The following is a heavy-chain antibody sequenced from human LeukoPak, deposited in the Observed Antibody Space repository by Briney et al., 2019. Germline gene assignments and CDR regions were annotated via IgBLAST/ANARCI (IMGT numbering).Heavy chain of an antibody. J-gene: IGHJ3*02. Sequence: ASVKVSCKASGYTFTSYGISWVRQAPGQGLEWIGWISAYNGNTNYAQKLQGRVTMTTDTSTSTAYMELRSLRSDDTAVYYCARDQAMRRYFDWLFPDAFDIWGQGTMVTVSS. CDR1: GYTFTSYG. D-gene: IGHD3-9*01. CDR3: ARDQAMRRYFDWLFPDAFDI. CDR2: ISAYNGNT. V-gene: IGHV1-18*01.